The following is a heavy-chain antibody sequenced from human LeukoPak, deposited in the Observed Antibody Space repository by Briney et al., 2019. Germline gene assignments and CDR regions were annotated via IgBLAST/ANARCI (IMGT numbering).Heavy chain of an antibody. CDR2: ISSSSSTI. Sequence: GGSLRLSCAASGFTFSSYSMNWVRQAPGKGLEWVSYISSSSSTIYYADSVKGRFTISRDNAKNSLYLQMNSLRAEDTAVYYCAREGSSSGWYGFDYWGQGTLVTVSS. D-gene: IGHD6-19*01. V-gene: IGHV3-48*04. CDR1: GFTFSSYS. J-gene: IGHJ4*02. CDR3: AREGSSSGWYGFDY.